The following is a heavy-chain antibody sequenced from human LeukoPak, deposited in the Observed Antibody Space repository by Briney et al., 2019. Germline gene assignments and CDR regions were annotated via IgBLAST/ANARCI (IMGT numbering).Heavy chain of an antibody. J-gene: IGHJ4*02. CDR3: ARAYHGYCSGGSCYHSGDY. D-gene: IGHD2-15*01. Sequence: ASLKVSCTASGYTFTSYAMNWVRQAPGQGLEWMGWINTNTGNPTYAQGFTGRFVFSLDTSVSTAYLQISSLKAEDTAVYYCARAYHGYCSGGSCYHSGDYWGQGTLVTVSS. CDR1: GYTFTSYA. CDR2: INTNTGNP. V-gene: IGHV7-4-1*02.